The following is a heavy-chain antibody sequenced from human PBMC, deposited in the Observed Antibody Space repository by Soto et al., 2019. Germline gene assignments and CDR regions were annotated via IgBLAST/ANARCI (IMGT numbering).Heavy chain of an antibody. Sequence: SETLSLTCAVYGGSFSGYYWSWIRQPPGKGLEWIGEINHSGSTNYNPSLKSRVTISVDTSKNQFSLKLSSVTAADTAVYYCARGRSGWRNPEMDYWGQGTLVTVSS. CDR1: GGSFSGYY. CDR3: ARGRSGWRNPEMDY. J-gene: IGHJ4*02. D-gene: IGHD6-19*01. V-gene: IGHV4-34*01. CDR2: INHSGST.